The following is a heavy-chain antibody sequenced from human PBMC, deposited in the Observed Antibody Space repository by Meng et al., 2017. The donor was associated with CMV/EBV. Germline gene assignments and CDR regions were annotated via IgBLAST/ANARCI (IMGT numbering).Heavy chain of an antibody. D-gene: IGHD3-22*01. CDR1: GSTVSSYY. Sequence: SLMISCAASGSTVSSYYMSWVRQAPGKGLEWVSVIYSSGSTYYAQSVKGRFTISRDNSKNTLYLQLNSLRAEDTAVYYCATTASSSYYYYFNYWGQGTLVTVSS. CDR2: IYSSGST. V-gene: IGHV3-53*01. CDR3: ATTASSSYYYYFNY. J-gene: IGHJ4*02.